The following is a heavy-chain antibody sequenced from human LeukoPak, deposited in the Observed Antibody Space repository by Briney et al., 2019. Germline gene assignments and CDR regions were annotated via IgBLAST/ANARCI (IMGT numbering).Heavy chain of an antibody. V-gene: IGHV3-9*01. CDR1: GFTFDDYA. CDR2: ISWNSGST. J-gene: IGHJ4*02. CDR3: AKDNYYDSSGSFDY. Sequence: PGGSLRLSCAASGFTFDDYAMHWVRQAPGKGLEWVSGISWNSGSTGYADSVKGRFTISRDNAKNSLYLQMNSLRAEDTALYYCAKDNYYDSSGSFDYWGQGTLVTVSS. D-gene: IGHD3-22*01.